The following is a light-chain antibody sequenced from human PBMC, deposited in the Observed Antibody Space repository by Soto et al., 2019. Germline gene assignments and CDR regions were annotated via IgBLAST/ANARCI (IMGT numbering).Light chain of an antibody. J-gene: IGKJ1*01. Sequence: TVLTQSPATLSVSPGERASLSCRASQSVSINLAWYQQKSGQAPRLLIYGASTRATGIPARFSGSRSGTEFTLTINRLQSEDSAVYYCQEYDNWPPEGTLGQGTKVDIK. CDR1: QSVSIN. CDR3: QEYDNWPPEGT. V-gene: IGKV3-15*01. CDR2: GAS.